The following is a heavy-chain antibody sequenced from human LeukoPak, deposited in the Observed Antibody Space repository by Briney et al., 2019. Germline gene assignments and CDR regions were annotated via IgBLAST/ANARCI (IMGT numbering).Heavy chain of an antibody. CDR1: GGSISSYY. V-gene: IGHV4-4*07. CDR2: IYTSGST. J-gene: IGHJ5*02. Sequence: SETLSLTCTVSGGSISSYYWSWIRQPAGKGLEWIGRIYTSGSTNYNPSLKSRVTMSVDTSKNQFSLKLSSVTAADTAVYYCARDLIVVVPIGWFDPWGQGPLVTVSS. D-gene: IGHD2-2*01. CDR3: ARDLIVVVPIGWFDP.